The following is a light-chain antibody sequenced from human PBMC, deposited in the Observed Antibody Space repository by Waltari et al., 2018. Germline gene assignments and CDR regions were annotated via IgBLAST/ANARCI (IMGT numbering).Light chain of an antibody. V-gene: IGLV7-46*01. J-gene: IGLJ3*02. CDR3: LLSYSGARV. CDR2: DTS. Sequence: WFKQTPSQAPLALIYDTSNNHSWTPARCSGSLLGGKAALTLSGAQHEDETEYYCLLSYSGARVFGGGTKRTVL.